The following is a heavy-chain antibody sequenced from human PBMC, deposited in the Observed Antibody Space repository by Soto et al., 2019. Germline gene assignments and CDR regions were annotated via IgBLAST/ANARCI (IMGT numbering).Heavy chain of an antibody. D-gene: IGHD3-10*02. CDR3: AREMLGSIHFDY. CDR2: INPNSGGA. Sequence: ASVKVSCKASGYTFTGYYMHWVRQAPGQGLEWMGWINPNSGGANYAQKFQGWVTMTRDTSISTAYMELSRLRSDDTAVYYRAREMLGSIHFDYWGQGTLVTVSS. V-gene: IGHV1-2*04. J-gene: IGHJ4*02. CDR1: GYTFTGYY.